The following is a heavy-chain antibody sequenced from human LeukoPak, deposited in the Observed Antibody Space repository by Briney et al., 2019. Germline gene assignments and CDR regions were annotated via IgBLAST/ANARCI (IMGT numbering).Heavy chain of an antibody. CDR3: ATSEWSNNWFDP. V-gene: IGHV4-38-2*01. CDR2: IYHSGST. Sequence: SETLSLTCAVSRYSISSGYYRGWIRQPPGKGLEWIGSIYHSGSTYYNPSLKSRVTISVDTSKNQFSLKLSSVTAADTAVYYCATSEWSNNWFDPWGQGTLVTVSS. D-gene: IGHD3-3*01. J-gene: IGHJ5*02. CDR1: RYSISSGYY.